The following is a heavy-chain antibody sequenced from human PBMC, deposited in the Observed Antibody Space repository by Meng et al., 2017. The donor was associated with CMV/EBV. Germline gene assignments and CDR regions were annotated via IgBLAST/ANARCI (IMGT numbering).Heavy chain of an antibody. J-gene: IGHJ6*02. Sequence: SVKVSCKASGGTFSSYTISWVRQAPGQGLEWMGRIIPILGIANYAQKFPGRVTITADKSTSTAYMEPSSLRSEDTAVYYCASKSTAHTGQGGMDVWGQGTTVTVSS. CDR2: IIPILGIA. D-gene: IGHD4-17*01. V-gene: IGHV1-69*02. CDR1: GGTFSSYT. CDR3: ASKSTAHTGQGGMDV.